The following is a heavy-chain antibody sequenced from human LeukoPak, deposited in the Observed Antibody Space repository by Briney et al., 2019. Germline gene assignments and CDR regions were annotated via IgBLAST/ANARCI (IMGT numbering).Heavy chain of an antibody. CDR2: INPDTGVT. D-gene: IGHD2-2*01. J-gene: IGHJ4*02. CDR1: GYTFTGHF. V-gene: IGHV1-2*02. CDR3: SKEASCDSTSCPQDY. Sequence: ASVKVSFKASGYTFTGHFIFWVRQSPGQRLELMALINPDTGVTNYAQKFHGRVTVASDTSISTAYLDISRLTSDDAALYYCSKEASCDSTSCPQDYWGQGPLVTVSS.